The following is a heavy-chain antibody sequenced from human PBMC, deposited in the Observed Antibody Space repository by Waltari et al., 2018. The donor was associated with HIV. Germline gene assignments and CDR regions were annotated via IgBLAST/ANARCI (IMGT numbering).Heavy chain of an antibody. CDR3: AKVGPTTDYGSRTSRN. Sequence: QVQLVESGGGVVQPGGSLRLSCAASGFTFSSYGMHWVRQAPGKGLEWVAFIRYDGSNKYYADSVKGRFTISRDNSKNTLYLQMNSLRAEDTAVYYCAKVGPTTDYGSRTSRNWGQGTLVTVSS. V-gene: IGHV3-30*02. CDR2: IRYDGSNK. CDR1: GFTFSSYG. J-gene: IGHJ4*02. D-gene: IGHD4-17*01.